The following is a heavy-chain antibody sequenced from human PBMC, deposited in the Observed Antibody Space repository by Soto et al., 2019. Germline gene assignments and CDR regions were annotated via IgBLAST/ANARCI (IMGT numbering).Heavy chain of an antibody. D-gene: IGHD2-8*01. CDR2: INPKSGGT. CDR1: GYRFTDYH. CDR3: ARGHSTDCSNGVCSFFYNHEMDV. Sequence: ASVKVSCKGSGYRFTDYHIHWVRQTPGQGLEWLGRINPKSGGTSTAQKFQGWVTMTRDRSISTVYMELTRLRSDDTAVYFCARGHSTDCSNGVCSFFYNHEMDVWGQGTTVTVSS. V-gene: IGHV1-2*04. J-gene: IGHJ6*02.